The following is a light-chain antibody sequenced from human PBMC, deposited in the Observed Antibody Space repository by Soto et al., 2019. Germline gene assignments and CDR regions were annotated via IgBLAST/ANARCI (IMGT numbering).Light chain of an antibody. V-gene: IGLV2-23*01. J-gene: IGLJ2*01. CDR2: EDT. CDR3: CSYAASGTVL. CDR1: SSDIGSFNL. Sequence: QSVLTQAASVSGSPGQSITISCTGTSSDIGSFNLVSWYQHHPGKAPKLMIYEDTRRPSGVSNRFSGSKSGNTASLTISGLQAEDEADYYCCSYAASGTVLFGGGTKLTVL.